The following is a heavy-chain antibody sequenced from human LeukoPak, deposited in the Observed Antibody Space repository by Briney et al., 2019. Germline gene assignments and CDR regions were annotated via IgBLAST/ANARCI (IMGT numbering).Heavy chain of an antibody. CDR3: ASGSDKYYDSSGYYYSVY. V-gene: IGHV4-30-4*01. Sequence: SETPSLTCTVSGGSISSGDYYWNWIRQAPGKGLEWVGYISYSGSINYNPSLESRVTISVDTSKNQFSLKLTSVTAADTAVYYCASGSDKYYDSSGYYYSVYWGQGTLVTVSS. CDR2: ISYSGSI. D-gene: IGHD3-22*01. J-gene: IGHJ4*02. CDR1: GGSISSGDYY.